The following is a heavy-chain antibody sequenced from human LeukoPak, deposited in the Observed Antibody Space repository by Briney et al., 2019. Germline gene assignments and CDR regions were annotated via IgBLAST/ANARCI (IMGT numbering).Heavy chain of an antibody. Sequence: PSETLSLTCTVSGGSISSSSYYWGWIRQPPGKGLEWIGYIYYSGSTNYNPSLKSRVTISVDTSKNQFSLKLSSVTAADTAVYYCARADSSGYYTGYAFDIWGQGTMVTVSS. CDR1: GGSISSSSYY. CDR2: IYYSGST. CDR3: ARADSSGYYTGYAFDI. V-gene: IGHV4-61*05. J-gene: IGHJ3*02. D-gene: IGHD3-22*01.